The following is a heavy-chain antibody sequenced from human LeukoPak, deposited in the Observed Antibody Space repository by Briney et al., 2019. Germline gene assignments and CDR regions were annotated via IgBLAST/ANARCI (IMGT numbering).Heavy chain of an antibody. J-gene: IGHJ4*02. Sequence: PGRSLRRSCAASGFTFTSYGMHWVRQAPGEGLEWVAVISYDGSNKYYADSVKGRFTISRDNSKNTLYLQMNSLRAEDTAVYYCANDRYQRKHHGPFDYWGQGTLVPVSS. CDR3: ANDRYQRKHHGPFDY. V-gene: IGHV3-30*18. CDR2: ISYDGSNK. D-gene: IGHD6-25*01. CDR1: GFTFTSYG.